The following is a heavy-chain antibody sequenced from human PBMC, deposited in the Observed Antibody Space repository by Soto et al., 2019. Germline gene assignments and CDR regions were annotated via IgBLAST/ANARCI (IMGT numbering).Heavy chain of an antibody. D-gene: IGHD4-17*01. CDR1: GGSISSYY. J-gene: IGHJ4*02. V-gene: IGHV4-59*12. CDR2: IYYSGST. Sequence: PSETLSLTCTVSGGSISSYYWSWIRQPPGKGLEWIGYIYYSGSTNYNPSLKRRVTISVDTSKNQFSLKLSSVTAADTAVYYCARDRPLTVTPYFDYWGQGTLVTVSS. CDR3: ARDRPLTVTPYFDY.